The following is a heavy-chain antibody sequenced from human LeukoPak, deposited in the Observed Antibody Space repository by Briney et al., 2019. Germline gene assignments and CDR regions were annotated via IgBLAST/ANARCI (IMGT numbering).Heavy chain of an antibody. CDR3: ARGSGSSAWLIDY. Sequence: GGSLRLSCTPSGLRFRRHSMHWVRQATGGALEWVSIITSSSTYIDYADSVRGRFTISRDDAKNSLFLQINSLRAEDTALYYCARGSGSSAWLIDYWGQGALVTVSS. V-gene: IGHV3-21*01. J-gene: IGHJ4*02. CDR1: GLRFRRHS. D-gene: IGHD1-26*01. CDR2: ITSSSTYI.